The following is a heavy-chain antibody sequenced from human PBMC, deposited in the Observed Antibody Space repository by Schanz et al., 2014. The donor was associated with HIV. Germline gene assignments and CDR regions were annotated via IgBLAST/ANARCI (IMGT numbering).Heavy chain of an antibody. V-gene: IGHV1-46*01. CDR1: GYTFTSYD. CDR3: ARVSGWSSFDY. J-gene: IGHJ4*02. D-gene: IGHD6-13*01. Sequence: QVHLVQSGAEVKKPGASVKVSCKASGYTFTSYDINWVRQATGQGLEWMGIINPTGGGTSYAQKFQGRVTMTRDTSTSTVYMDLSSLTSEDTAVFYCARVSGWSSFDYWGQGTLVIVSS. CDR2: INPTGGGT.